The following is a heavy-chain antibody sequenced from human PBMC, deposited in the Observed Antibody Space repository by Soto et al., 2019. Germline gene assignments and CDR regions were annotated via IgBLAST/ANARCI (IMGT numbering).Heavy chain of an antibody. CDR1: GGSINSYS. CDR3: AKDRGSYRLNWFDP. Sequence: QVQLVQSGAEVKKPGSSVKVSCKASGGSINSYSISWVRQAPGQGLEWMGGIIPIFGTPNYAQRFQGRVTITADKSASTVYMELSSLRSEDTAIYYCAKDRGSYRLNWFDPWGQGTLVTVSS. CDR2: IIPIFGTP. V-gene: IGHV1-69*06. J-gene: IGHJ5*02. D-gene: IGHD1-26*01.